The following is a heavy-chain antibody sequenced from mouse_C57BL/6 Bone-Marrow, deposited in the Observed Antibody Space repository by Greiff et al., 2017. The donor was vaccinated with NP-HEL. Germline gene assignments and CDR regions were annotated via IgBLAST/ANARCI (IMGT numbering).Heavy chain of an antibody. CDR1: GYTFTNYW. Sequence: VQLQQSGAELVRPGTSVKMSCKASGYTFTNYWLGWAKQRPGHGLEWIGDIYPGGGYPNYNEKFKGKATLTADKSSSTAYMQFSSLTSEDSAIYYCARRGVLLRYFDVWGTGTTVTVSS. V-gene: IGHV1-63*01. CDR2: IYPGGGYP. D-gene: IGHD1-1*01. J-gene: IGHJ1*03. CDR3: ARRGVLLRYFDV.